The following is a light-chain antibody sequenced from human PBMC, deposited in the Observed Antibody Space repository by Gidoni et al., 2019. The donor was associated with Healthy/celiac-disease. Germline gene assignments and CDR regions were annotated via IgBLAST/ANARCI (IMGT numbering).Light chain of an antibody. CDR3: QSYDSSLSAVV. CDR1: SSTLGAGYD. J-gene: IGLJ2*01. V-gene: IGLV1-40*01. Sequence: QSVQTQPPSVPGAPGQRATISCTGGSSTLGAGYDVHGYQQLPGTAPKLLIYGNSKRPSGVPDRFSGSKSVTSAPLAITGLQAEDEADYYCQSYDSSLSAVVFGGGTKLTVL. CDR2: GNS.